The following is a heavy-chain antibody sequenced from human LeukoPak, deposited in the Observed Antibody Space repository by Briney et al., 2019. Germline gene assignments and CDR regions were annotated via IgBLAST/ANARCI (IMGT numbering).Heavy chain of an antibody. V-gene: IGHV3-7*04. D-gene: IGHD5-24*01. Sequence: GGSLRLSCEGSAFIFSGYWMNWVRQTPGKGLEWVANIKQDGSKKSYVDSVKGRFTISRDNAKNSLYLQMNSLRAEDTAIYYCTRVGYIDEGIDYWGQGTLVTVSS. CDR3: TRVGYIDEGIDY. CDR1: AFIFSGYW. CDR2: IKQDGSKK. J-gene: IGHJ4*02.